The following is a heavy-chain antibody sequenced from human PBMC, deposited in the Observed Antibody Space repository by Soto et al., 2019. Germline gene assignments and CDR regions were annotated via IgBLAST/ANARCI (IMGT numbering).Heavy chain of an antibody. Sequence: QVQLQESGPGLVKPSQTLSLTCTVSGGSIITASKYWSWVRQRPGKGLEWIGYIYHSGGTYYNPSLRSRVTMSVDTSKNQFSVNLSSVTAADTAVYYCARAFYGDPPVLFDYWGQGSLVTVSS. D-gene: IGHD4-17*01. CDR1: GGSIITASKY. CDR3: ARAFYGDPPVLFDY. CDR2: IYHSGGT. J-gene: IGHJ4*02. V-gene: IGHV4-31*03.